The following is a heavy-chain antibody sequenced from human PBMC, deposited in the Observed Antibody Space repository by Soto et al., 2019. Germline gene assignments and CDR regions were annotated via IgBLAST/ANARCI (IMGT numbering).Heavy chain of an antibody. D-gene: IGHD4-17*01. Sequence: QDQLVQSGAEVKKPGSSVKVSCKASGGTFSSHTFSWVRQAPGQGLEWMGRIIPALGTATYAQKFQGRVTMTADESATTVYMELNSLRSGDTAVYYCARPDFGVYWYFELWGRGTLVTVSS. J-gene: IGHJ2*01. V-gene: IGHV1-69*08. CDR1: GGTFSSHT. CDR2: IIPALGTA. CDR3: ARPDFGVYWYFEL.